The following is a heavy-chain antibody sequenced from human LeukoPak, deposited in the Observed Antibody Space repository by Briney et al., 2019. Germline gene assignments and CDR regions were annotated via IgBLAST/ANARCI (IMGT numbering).Heavy chain of an antibody. Sequence: ASVKVSCKASGYTFTDYYIQWVRQAPGQGLEWMGWIGPNSGGTNYAQNFQGRVTMTRDTSISTAYMDLSRLSSDDTAVYYCTRGRNWFDPWGQGTLVTVSS. V-gene: IGHV1-2*02. CDR3: TRGRNWFDP. J-gene: IGHJ5*02. CDR1: GYTFTDYY. CDR2: IGPNSGGT.